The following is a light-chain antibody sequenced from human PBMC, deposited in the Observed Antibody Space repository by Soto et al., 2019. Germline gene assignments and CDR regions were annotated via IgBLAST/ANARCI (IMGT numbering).Light chain of an antibody. J-gene: IGKJ2*01. CDR3: MQYTHWPHT. CDR1: HGLVYSNGNTF. CDR2: KVS. V-gene: IGKV2-30*01. Sequence: DVVLTQSPVSLPVTLGQPASITCMSSHGLVYSNGNTFLSWFFQRPGQSPRRLIYKVSNRDSGVPERFSGRGSVTDFTLQITRVVADDVGVYYCMQYTHWPHTFGQGTKLEIK.